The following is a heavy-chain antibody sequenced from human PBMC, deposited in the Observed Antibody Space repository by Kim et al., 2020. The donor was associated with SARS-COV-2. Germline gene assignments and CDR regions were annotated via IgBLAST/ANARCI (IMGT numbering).Heavy chain of an antibody. CDR3: AKDGPYNYGRQGVDF. CDR1: GFTFSNCG. CDR2: ISYDGGTK. V-gene: IGHV3-30*18. Sequence: GGSLRLSCAASGFTFSNCGMHWVRQAPGKGLEWVAVISYDGGTKYYADSVKGRFTISRDNSNDTLYLQMNSLRPEDTAVYYCAKDGPYNYGRQGVDFWGQGTLVTVSS. J-gene: IGHJ4*02. D-gene: IGHD5-18*01.